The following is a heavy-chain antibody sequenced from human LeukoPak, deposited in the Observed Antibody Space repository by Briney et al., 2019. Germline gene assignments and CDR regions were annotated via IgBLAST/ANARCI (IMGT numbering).Heavy chain of an antibody. J-gene: IGHJ4*02. CDR1: GGSFSGYY. CDR3: ARKGTGYCSSTSCYTGPRQHFDY. CDR2: INHSGSS. Sequence: SVTLSLTCAVYGGSFSGYYRSWIRQPPGKGLEWIGEINHSGSSNYNPSLKSRVTISVDTSKNQFSLKLSSVTAADTAVYYCARKGTGYCSSTSCYTGPRQHFDYWGQGTLVTVSS. D-gene: IGHD2-2*02. V-gene: IGHV4-34*01.